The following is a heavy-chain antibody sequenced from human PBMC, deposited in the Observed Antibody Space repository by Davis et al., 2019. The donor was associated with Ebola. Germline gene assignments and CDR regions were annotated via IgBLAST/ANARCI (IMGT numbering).Heavy chain of an antibody. Sequence: HSQTLSLTCAISGDSVSSGGWNWIRQSPSRGLEWLGRTYHNSKWYNDYAVSVKGRIIINPDTSKNQFSLQLNSVTPEDTAVYYCARGCLASGFDSWGQGTLVTVSS. CDR3: ARGCLASGFDS. CDR2: TYHNSKWYN. D-gene: IGHD3-10*01. V-gene: IGHV6-1*01. J-gene: IGHJ4*02. CDR1: GDSVSSGG.